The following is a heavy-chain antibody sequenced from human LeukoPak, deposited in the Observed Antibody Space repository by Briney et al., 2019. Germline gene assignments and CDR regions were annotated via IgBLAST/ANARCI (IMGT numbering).Heavy chain of an antibody. CDR1: GFTFSSDG. J-gene: IGHJ3*02. Sequence: GGTLRLSCAASGFTFSSDGMSWVRQAPGKGLEWVSAISGSGGSTYYADSVKGRFTISRDNSKNTLYLQMNSLRAEDTAVYYCARDLFGGGAAAEYAFDIWGQGTMVTVSS. V-gene: IGHV3-23*01. CDR2: ISGSGGST. CDR3: ARDLFGGGAAAEYAFDI. D-gene: IGHD6-13*01.